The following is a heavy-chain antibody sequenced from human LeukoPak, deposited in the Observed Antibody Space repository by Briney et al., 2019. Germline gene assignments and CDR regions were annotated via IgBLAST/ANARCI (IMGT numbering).Heavy chain of an antibody. Sequence: TSETLSLTCAVYGGSFSGYYWSWIRQPPGKGLEWIGEINHSGSTNYNPSLKSRVTISVDTSKNQFSLKLSSVTAADTAVYYCARHGRLRYCSSTSCKNWFDPWGQGTLVTVSS. J-gene: IGHJ5*02. V-gene: IGHV4-34*01. CDR2: INHSGST. D-gene: IGHD2-2*01. CDR1: GGSFSGYY. CDR3: ARHGRLRYCSSTSCKNWFDP.